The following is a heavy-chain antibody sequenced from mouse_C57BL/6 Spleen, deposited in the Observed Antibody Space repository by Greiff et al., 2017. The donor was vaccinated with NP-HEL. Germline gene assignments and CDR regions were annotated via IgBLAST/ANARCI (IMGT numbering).Heavy chain of an antibody. CDR3: SREGLITTDYAMDY. D-gene: IGHD1-1*01. J-gene: IGHJ4*01. V-gene: IGHV1-72*01. CDR2: IDPNSGGT. Sequence: QVQLQQPGAELVKPGASVKLSCKASGYTFTSYWMHWVKQRPGRGLEWIGRIDPNSGGTKYNEKFKSKATLTVDKPSSTAYMQLSSLTSEDYAVYYRSREGLITTDYAMDYWGQGTSVTVSS. CDR1: GYTFTSYW.